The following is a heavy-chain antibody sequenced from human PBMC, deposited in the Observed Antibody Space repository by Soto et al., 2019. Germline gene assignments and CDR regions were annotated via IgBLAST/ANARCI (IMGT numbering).Heavy chain of an antibody. D-gene: IGHD5-18*01. CDR2: IYYSGST. CDR1: GGSVSSGSYY. Sequence: SETLSLTCTVSGGSVSSGSYYWSWIRQPPGKGLEWIGYIYYSGSTNYNPSLKSRVTISVDTSKNQFSLKLSSVTAADTAVYYCAREVRPDTAMVIAYHYYYYMDVWGKGTTVTVSS. J-gene: IGHJ6*03. CDR3: AREVRPDTAMVIAYHYYYYMDV. V-gene: IGHV4-61*01.